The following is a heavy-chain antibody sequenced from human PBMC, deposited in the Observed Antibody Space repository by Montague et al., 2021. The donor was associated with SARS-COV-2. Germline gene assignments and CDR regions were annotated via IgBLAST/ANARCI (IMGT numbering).Heavy chain of an antibody. CDR2: IYFGGGT. CDR3: ARDVGKGFSGYGTEGGFDY. Sequence: SETLSLTCTVSGGSISSSNYFWGWIRQPPGKGLEWIGSIYFGGGTYYXPSLKSRVTISVDTSKNHFSLKLTSVTAADTAVYYCARDVGKGFSGYGTEGGFDYWGQGTPVTVSS. D-gene: IGHD5-12*01. J-gene: IGHJ4*02. CDR1: GGSISSSNYF. V-gene: IGHV4-39*07.